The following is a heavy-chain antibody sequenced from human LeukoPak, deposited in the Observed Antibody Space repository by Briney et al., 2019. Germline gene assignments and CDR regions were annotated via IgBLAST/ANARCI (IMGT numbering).Heavy chain of an antibody. J-gene: IGHJ4*02. CDR2: IYNSRST. CDR3: ARDAPGGGNTDY. D-gene: IGHD3-16*01. CDR1: GGSISSYY. V-gene: IGHV4-59*12. Sequence: SETLSLTCTVSGGSISSYYWTWIRQPPGKGLEWIGYIYNSRSTNYNPSLKSRVTMSVDTSKNQFSLKLSSVTAADTAVYYCARDAPGGGNTDYWGQGTLVTVSS.